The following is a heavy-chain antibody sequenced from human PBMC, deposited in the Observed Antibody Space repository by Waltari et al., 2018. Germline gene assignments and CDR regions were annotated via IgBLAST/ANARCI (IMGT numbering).Heavy chain of an antibody. J-gene: IGHJ5*02. CDR2: IGGGSRSYI. CDR1: GFGFSDSA. D-gene: IGHD3-10*01. Sequence: ELQLVESGGGLVKPGGSLRLTCAASGFGFSDSAMNWVRQVPGKGLDGVSSIGGGSRSYIFYADSVKGRFTISRDNAKNSLYLQMNSLRADDTAVYYCTRDLYGSGGDWFDPWGQGTLVIVSS. CDR3: TRDLYGSGGDWFDP. V-gene: IGHV3-21*03.